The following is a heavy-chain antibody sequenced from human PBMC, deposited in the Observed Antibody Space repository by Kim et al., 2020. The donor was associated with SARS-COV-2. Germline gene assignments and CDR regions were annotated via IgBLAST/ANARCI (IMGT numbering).Heavy chain of an antibody. D-gene: IGHD3-10*01. CDR1: GFTLSRWS. V-gene: IGHV3-23*01. CDR2: VSASGESP. CDR3: AKRYGSGNHYVGSIGP. J-gene: IGHJ5*02. Sequence: GGSLRLSCAASGFTLSRWSLNWVLQAQVKGLEWFACVSASGESPCYSYSVKGRFTISRDNSTNTLLLQMNTLGAEDPAVYFCAKRYGSGNHYVGSIGPWGQRTLVTVSS.